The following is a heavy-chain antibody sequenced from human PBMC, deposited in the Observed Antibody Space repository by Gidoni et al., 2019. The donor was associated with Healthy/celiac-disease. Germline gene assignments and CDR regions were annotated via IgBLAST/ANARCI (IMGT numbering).Heavy chain of an antibody. V-gene: IGHV3-30*04. CDR2: ISYDGSNK. J-gene: IGHJ4*02. CDR1: GFTFSSYA. Sequence: QVQLVESGGGVVQPGRSLRLSCAASGFTFSSYAMHWVRQAPGKGLEWVAVISYDGSNKYYADSVKGRFTISRDNSKNTLYLQMNSLRAEDTAVYYCASSWIPLYYFDYWGRGTLVTVSS. CDR3: ASSWIPLYYFDY. D-gene: IGHD5-12*01.